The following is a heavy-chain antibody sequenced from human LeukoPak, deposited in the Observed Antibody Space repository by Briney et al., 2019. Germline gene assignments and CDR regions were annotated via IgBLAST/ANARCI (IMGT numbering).Heavy chain of an antibody. D-gene: IGHD6-19*01. CDR3: AKDRSSGWYDAFDI. CDR2: ISGSAVST. V-gene: IGHV3-23*01. CDR1: RFTFSSYA. J-gene: IGHJ3*02. Sequence: GGSLRLSXAASRFTFSSYAMSWVRQAPGKGLEWVSGISGSAVSTYYADSVKGRFTISRDNSKNTLHLQLNSLRAEDTAVYYCAKDRSSGWYDAFDIWGQGTLVTVSS.